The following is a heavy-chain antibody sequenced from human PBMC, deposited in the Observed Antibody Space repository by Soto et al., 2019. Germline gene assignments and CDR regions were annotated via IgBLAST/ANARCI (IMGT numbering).Heavy chain of an antibody. CDR2: ISAYNGNT. CDR1: GYTFTSYG. V-gene: IGHV1-18*01. Sequence: ASAQVSCKASGYTFTSYGISWVRQAPAQGLEWMGWISAYNGNTNYAQKFQGRVTITADESTSTAYMELSSLRSEDTAVYYCGTDSPALYSSSSREFDYWGQGTQVTVSS. CDR3: GTDSPALYSSSSREFDY. D-gene: IGHD6-6*01. J-gene: IGHJ4*02.